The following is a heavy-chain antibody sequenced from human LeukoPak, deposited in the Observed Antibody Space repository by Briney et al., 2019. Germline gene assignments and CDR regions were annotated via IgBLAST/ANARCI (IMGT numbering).Heavy chain of an antibody. Sequence: GGSLRLSCAASGFTVSSNYMSWVRQAPGKGLEWVSVIYSSGSTYYADSVKGRFTISRDNSKNTLYLQMNSLRAEDTAVYYCAREYTGYFDYWGQGTLVTVSS. V-gene: IGHV3-66*03. D-gene: IGHD1-14*01. CDR3: AREYTGYFDY. J-gene: IGHJ4*02. CDR2: IYSSGST. CDR1: GFTVSSNY.